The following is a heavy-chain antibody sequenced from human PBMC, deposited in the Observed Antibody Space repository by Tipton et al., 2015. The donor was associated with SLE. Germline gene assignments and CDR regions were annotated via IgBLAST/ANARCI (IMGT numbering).Heavy chain of an antibody. CDR2: VYYSGTA. D-gene: IGHD2-15*01. J-gene: IGHJ3*02. CDR3: ARAEGSWDAFDI. V-gene: IGHV4-39*07. Sequence: TLSLTCTVFRGSISSNSHYWAWLRQPPGKGLEWIGSVYYSGTAYYNPSLKSRVTISADMSKDNFSLKLSSVTAADTAVYYCARAEGSWDAFDIWGQGTMVTVSS. CDR1: RGSISSNSHY.